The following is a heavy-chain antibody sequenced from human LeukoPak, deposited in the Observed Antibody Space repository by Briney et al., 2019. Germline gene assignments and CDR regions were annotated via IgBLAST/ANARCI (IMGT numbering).Heavy chain of an antibody. J-gene: IGHJ6*04. Sequence: GGSLRLSCAASGFILSNYRMNWVRQAPGKGLEWVSFISSSGNSREYADSVKGRFTISRDNAKNSLYLQMNSLRAEDTGVYYCARVPGDVWGKGTTVTVSS. CDR2: ISSSGNSR. V-gene: IGHV3-21*01. CDR1: GFILSNYR. CDR3: ARVPGDV.